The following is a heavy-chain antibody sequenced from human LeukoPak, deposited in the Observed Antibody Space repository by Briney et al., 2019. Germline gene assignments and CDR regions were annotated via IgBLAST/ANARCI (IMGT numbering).Heavy chain of an antibody. Sequence: GGSLTLSCAASGLTFSSAWMSWVRQAPGKGLEWVANIKEDGSETYYVDSVKGRFTISTDNAKNSLYLQINSLIAADTAVYYCARAIGDYYYYFYMDVWGKGTTVTISS. D-gene: IGHD4-17*01. CDR2: IKEDGSET. CDR1: GLTFSSAW. J-gene: IGHJ6*03. CDR3: ARAIGDYYYYFYMDV. V-gene: IGHV3-7*01.